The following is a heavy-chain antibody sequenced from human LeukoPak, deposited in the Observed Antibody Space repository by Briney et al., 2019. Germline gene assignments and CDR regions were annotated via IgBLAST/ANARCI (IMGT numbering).Heavy chain of an antibody. D-gene: IGHD2-2*01. Sequence: SETLSLTCTVSGGSISSSSYYWGWIRQPPGKGLEWIGSIYYSGSTYYNPSLKSRVTISVDTSKNQFSLKLSSVTAADTAVYYCAREQGYCSSTSCYGDFDYWGQGTLVTVSS. J-gene: IGHJ4*02. CDR1: GGSISSSSYY. CDR2: IYYSGST. CDR3: AREQGYCSSTSCYGDFDY. V-gene: IGHV4-39*07.